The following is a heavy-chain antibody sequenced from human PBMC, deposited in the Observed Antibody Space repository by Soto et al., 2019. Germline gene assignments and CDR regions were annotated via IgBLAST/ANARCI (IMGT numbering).Heavy chain of an antibody. J-gene: IGHJ1*01. CDR1: GYTFTSYA. Sequence: ASVKVSCKASGYTFTSYAMHWVRQAPGQRLEWMGWINAGNGNTKYSQKFQGRVTITGDTSASTAYMELSSLRSEDTAVYYCARDPDYYDSSGHYYSPEYFQHWGQGTLVTVSS. CDR2: INAGNGNT. V-gene: IGHV1-3*01. D-gene: IGHD3-22*01. CDR3: ARDPDYYDSSGHYYSPEYFQH.